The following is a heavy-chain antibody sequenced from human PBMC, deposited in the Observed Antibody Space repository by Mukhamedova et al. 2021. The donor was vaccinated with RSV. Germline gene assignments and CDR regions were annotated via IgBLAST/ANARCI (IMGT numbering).Heavy chain of an antibody. V-gene: IGHV3-11*06. D-gene: IGHD5-24*01. J-gene: IGHJ3*02. Sequence: YAEYMGGRFTISRDNAKNSLYLQMNSLRAEDTAVYYCARAKMATIPSLIAFDIWGQGTMVTVSS. CDR3: ARAKMATIPSLIAFDI.